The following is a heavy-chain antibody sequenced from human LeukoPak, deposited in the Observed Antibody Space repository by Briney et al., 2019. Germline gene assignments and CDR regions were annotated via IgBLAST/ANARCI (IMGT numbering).Heavy chain of an antibody. D-gene: IGHD3-22*01. J-gene: IGHJ3*02. V-gene: IGHV4-59*06. CDR1: GGSISSYY. CDR2: IYYSGST. Sequence: SETLSLTCTVFGGSISSYYWSWIRQPPGKGLEWIGYIYYSGSTYYNPSLKSRVTISVDTSKNQFSLKLSSVTAADTAVYYCARKGDWGYYYDSNGYYNDAFDIWGQGTMVTVSS. CDR3: ARKGDWGYYYDSNGYYNDAFDI.